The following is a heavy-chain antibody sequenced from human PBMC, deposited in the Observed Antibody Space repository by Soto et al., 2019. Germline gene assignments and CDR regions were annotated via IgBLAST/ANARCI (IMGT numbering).Heavy chain of an antibody. D-gene: IGHD3-22*01. J-gene: IGHJ6*02. CDR3: ASADSSVNYYGMDV. CDR2: IYPGESDT. Sequence: ESLKISCKVSGYSFTSYWICWVRQMPGKGLELMGIIYPGESDTRYSPSFQGQVTISADKSFSTAYLQWSSLKASDTAMYYCASADSSVNYYGMDVWGQGTTVTVSS. V-gene: IGHV5-51*01. CDR1: GYSFTSYW.